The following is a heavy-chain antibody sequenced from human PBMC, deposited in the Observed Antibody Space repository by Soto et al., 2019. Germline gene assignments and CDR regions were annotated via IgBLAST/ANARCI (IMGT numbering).Heavy chain of an antibody. J-gene: IGHJ4*02. Sequence: QVQLVQSGAEVKKPGSSVKVSCKASGGTFSSYAISWVRQAPGQGVEWMGGIIPIFGTANYAQKFKGRVTITADESTSTAYMELSSLRSEDTAVDYCARGYSNYGVFDYWGQGTLVTVSS. CDR1: GGTFSSYA. D-gene: IGHD4-4*01. V-gene: IGHV1-69*12. CDR3: ARGYSNYGVFDY. CDR2: IIPIFGTA.